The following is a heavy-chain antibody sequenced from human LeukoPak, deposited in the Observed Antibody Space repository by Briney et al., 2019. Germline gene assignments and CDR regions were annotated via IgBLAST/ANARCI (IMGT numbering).Heavy chain of an antibody. J-gene: IGHJ4*02. Sequence: GGSLRLSCAASGFTFSSYGMHWVRQAPGKGLEWVAFIRYDGSNKYYADSVKGRFTISRDNSKNTLYLQMNSLRAEDTAVYYCAKAGGHYDFWSGPGYFDYWGQGTLVTVSS. CDR3: AKAGGHYDFWSGPGYFDY. V-gene: IGHV3-30*02. CDR1: GFTFSSYG. D-gene: IGHD3-3*01. CDR2: IRYDGSNK.